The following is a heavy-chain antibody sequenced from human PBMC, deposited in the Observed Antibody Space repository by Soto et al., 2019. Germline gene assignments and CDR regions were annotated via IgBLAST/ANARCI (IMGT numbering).Heavy chain of an antibody. CDR1: GGSISSGGYY. CDR3: ARGLDYYYYYGMDV. Sequence: SETLSLTCTVSGGSISSGGYYWSWIRQHPGKGLEWIGYIYYSGSTYYNPSLKGRVTISVDTSKNQFSLKLSSVTAADTAVYYCARGLDYYYYYGMDVWGQGTTVTVSS. V-gene: IGHV4-31*03. CDR2: IYYSGST. J-gene: IGHJ6*02.